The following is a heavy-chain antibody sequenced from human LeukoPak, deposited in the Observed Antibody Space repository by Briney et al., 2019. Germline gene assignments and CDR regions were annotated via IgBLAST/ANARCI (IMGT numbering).Heavy chain of an antibody. CDR1: GFTSSNYW. J-gene: IGHJ6*02. CDR2: INRDGSER. CDR3: ARRNAMDV. V-gene: IGHV3-7*03. Sequence: GGSLRLSCAASGFTSSNYWMTWVRQAPGKGLEWVANINRDGSERYYVDSVKGRFTISRDDAKSSLYLQMNSLRAEDTAVYYCARRNAMDVWGQGTTVIVFS.